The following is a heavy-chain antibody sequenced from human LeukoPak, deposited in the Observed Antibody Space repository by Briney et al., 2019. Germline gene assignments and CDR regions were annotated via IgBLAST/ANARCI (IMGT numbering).Heavy chain of an antibody. V-gene: IGHV4-59*08. Sequence: PSETLSLTRTFSGGSISGYYWSWIRQPPAKEREWIGNIYYSGSTNYNPSLKSRVHISVDTSKNQISLKLSSVTAADTAVYYCARHLRDRSIVGAIDYWGQGTLVTVSS. J-gene: IGHJ4*02. CDR3: ARHLRDRSIVGAIDY. CDR1: GGSISGYY. CDR2: IYYSGST. D-gene: IGHD1-26*01.